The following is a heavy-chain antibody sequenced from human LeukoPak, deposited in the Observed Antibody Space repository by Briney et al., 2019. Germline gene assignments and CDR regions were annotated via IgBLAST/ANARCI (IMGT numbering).Heavy chain of an antibody. CDR2: IYYSGST. D-gene: IGHD5-12*01. CDR3: ARVEWLRLALGDYYYMDA. V-gene: IGHV4-59*01. J-gene: IGHJ6*03. Sequence: PSETLSLTCTVSGGSISSYYWSWIRQPPGKGLEWIGYIYYSGSTNYNPSLKSRVTISVDTSKNQFSLKLSSVTAADTAVYYCARVEWLRLALGDYYYMDAWGKGTTVTVSS. CDR1: GGSISSYY.